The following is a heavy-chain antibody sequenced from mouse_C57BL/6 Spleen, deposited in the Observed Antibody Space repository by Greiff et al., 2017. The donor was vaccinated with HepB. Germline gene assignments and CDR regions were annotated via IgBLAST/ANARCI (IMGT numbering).Heavy chain of an antibody. V-gene: IGHV6-6*01. J-gene: IGHJ1*03. Sequence: EVQLVESGGGLVQPGGSMKLSCAASGFTFSDAWMDWVRQSPEKGLEWVAEIRNKANNHATYYAESVKGRFTISRDDSKSSVYLQMNSLRAEDTGIYYCTRARSSYYYGSRGGYFDVWGTGTTVTVSS. D-gene: IGHD1-1*01. CDR3: TRARSSYYYGSRGGYFDV. CDR2: IRNKANNHAT. CDR1: GFTFSDAW.